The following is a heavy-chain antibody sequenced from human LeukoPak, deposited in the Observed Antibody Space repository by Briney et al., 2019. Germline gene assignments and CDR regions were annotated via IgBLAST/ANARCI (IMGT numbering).Heavy chain of an antibody. V-gene: IGHV4-31*03. CDR3: ARTPSKHYYDY. CDR1: GGSISSDAYY. J-gene: IGHJ4*02. CDR2: IYYNGGT. Sequence: SETLSLTCTVSGGSISSDAYYWSWIRQHPGKGLEWIGYIYYNGGTYSNPSLESRIIISVDTSKNQFSLKLRSVTAADTAVYYCARTPSKHYYDYWGQGTRVTVSS.